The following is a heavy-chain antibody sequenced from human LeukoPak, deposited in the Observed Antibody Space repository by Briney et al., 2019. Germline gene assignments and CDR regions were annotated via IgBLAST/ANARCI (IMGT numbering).Heavy chain of an antibody. D-gene: IGHD6-13*01. J-gene: IGHJ4*02. V-gene: IGHV3-48*04. CDR2: ISSSGSTI. CDR1: GFTFSSYS. CDR3: ARDKRGIAAAGTFDY. Sequence: GGSLRLSCAASGFTFSSYSMNWVRQAPGKGLEWVSYISSSGSTIYYADSVKGRFTISRDNAKNSLYLQMNSLRAEDTAVYYCARDKRGIAAAGTFDYWGQGTLVTVSS.